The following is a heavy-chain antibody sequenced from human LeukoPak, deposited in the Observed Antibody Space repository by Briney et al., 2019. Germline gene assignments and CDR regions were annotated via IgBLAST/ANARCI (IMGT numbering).Heavy chain of an antibody. CDR1: GGSFSGYY. J-gene: IGHJ4*02. V-gene: IGHV4-34*01. Sequence: SETLSLTCAVYGGSFSGYYWSWIRQPPGKGLEWIGEINHSGSTNYNPSLKSRVTISVDTSKNQFSLKLSSVTAADTAVYYCARGGTMIVVDPYYFDYWGQGTLVTVSS. CDR3: ARGGTMIVVDPYYFDY. D-gene: IGHD3-22*01. CDR2: INHSGST.